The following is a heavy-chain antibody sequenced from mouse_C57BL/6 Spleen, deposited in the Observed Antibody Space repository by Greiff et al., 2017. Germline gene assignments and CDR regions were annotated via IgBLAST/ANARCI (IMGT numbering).Heavy chain of an antibody. V-gene: IGHV1-82*01. J-gene: IGHJ4*01. CDR3: ARYVLMDY. Sequence: VKLQESGPELVKPGASVKISCKASGYAFSSSWMNWVKQRPGKGLEWIGRIYPGDGDTNYNGKFKGKATLTADKSSSTAYMQLSSLTSEDSAVYFCARYVLMDYWGQGTSVTVSS. CDR1: GYAFSSSW. CDR2: IYPGDGDT.